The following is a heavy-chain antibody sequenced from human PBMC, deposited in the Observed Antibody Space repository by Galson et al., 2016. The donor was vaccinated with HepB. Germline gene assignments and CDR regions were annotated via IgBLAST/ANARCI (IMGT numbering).Heavy chain of an antibody. CDR2: IKDGGETT. D-gene: IGHD2-15*01. CDR1: GFTFNNAW. J-gene: IGHJ6*02. Sequence: SLRLSCAASGFTFNNAWLSWVRPAPGKGLEWLGLIKDGGETTDYAAPVKGRFTISRDDSINTVFLQMNSLKTEDTAIYYCSTTGYAGSRWWYHGMDVWGQGTTVTVAS. V-gene: IGHV3-15*01. CDR3: STTGYAGSRWWYHGMDV.